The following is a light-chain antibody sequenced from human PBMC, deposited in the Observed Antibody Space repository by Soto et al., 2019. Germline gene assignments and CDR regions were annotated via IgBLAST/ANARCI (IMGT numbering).Light chain of an antibody. J-gene: IGKJ2*01. CDR1: QSVSSN. V-gene: IGKV3-15*01. Sequence: EIVMTQSPVTLSVSPGERATLSCRASQSVSSNVAWYQQRPGQAPRLLIYEASTRATGVPDRFSGSGYGRAFTLTVSSLQTEDFAVYSCQRYNDWPYIFGQGTKLEIK. CDR3: QRYNDWPYI. CDR2: EAS.